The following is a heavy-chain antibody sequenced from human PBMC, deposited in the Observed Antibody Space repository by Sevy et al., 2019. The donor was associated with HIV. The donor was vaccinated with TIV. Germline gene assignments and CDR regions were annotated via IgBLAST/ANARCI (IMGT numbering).Heavy chain of an antibody. V-gene: IGHV4-31*03. J-gene: IGHJ2*01. D-gene: IGHD3-22*01. Sequence: SETLSLTCTVSGGSISSGSYYWSWIRQHPGKGLEWIGYIYYSGSTYYNPSLKSRLTISVDTSKNQFSQMLTSVTAADTAVYYCARSRGRLNYWYFDLWGRGTQVTVSS. CDR1: GGSISSGSYY. CDR3: ARSRGRLNYWYFDL. CDR2: IYYSGST.